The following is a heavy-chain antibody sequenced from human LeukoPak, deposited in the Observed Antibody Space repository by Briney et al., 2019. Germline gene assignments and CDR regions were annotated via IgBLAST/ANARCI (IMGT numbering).Heavy chain of an antibody. J-gene: IGHJ4*02. CDR2: IIPIFGTA. D-gene: IGHD1-26*01. V-gene: IGHV1-69*05. CDR1: GGTFSSYT. Sequence: GSSVKVSCKASGGTFSSYTISWVRQAPGQGLEWMGGIIPIFGTANYAQKFQGRVTITTDESTSTAYMELSSLRSEDTAVYYCARAPFGEAYSGSSEGFDYWGQGTLVTVSS. CDR3: ARAPFGEAYSGSSEGFDY.